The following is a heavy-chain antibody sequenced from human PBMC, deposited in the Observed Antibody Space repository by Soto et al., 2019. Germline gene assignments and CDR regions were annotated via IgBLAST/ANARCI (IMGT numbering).Heavy chain of an antibody. V-gene: IGHV1-24*01. Sequence: ASLKVSCKVSGYTLTELSMHWVRQAPGKGLEWMGGFDPEDGETIYAQKFQGRVTMTEDTSTDTAYMELSSLRSEDTAVYYCATDTPRYYDSSGYYYYWGQGTLVTVSS. CDR3: ATDTPRYYDSSGYYYY. D-gene: IGHD3-22*01. CDR1: GYTLTELS. CDR2: FDPEDGET. J-gene: IGHJ4*02.